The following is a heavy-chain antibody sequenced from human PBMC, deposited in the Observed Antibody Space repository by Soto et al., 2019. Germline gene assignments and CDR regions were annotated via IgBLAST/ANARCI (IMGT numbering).Heavy chain of an antibody. CDR2: ISLSTSTI. CDR3: ARDRTDSSGWYFDY. J-gene: IGHJ4*02. Sequence: GGSLRLSCEASGFTFSSYNMNWVRQAPGKGLEWVSYISLSTSTIYYADAVKGRFTISRDNAKNSLFLQMNNLRAEDTAVYYCARDRTDSSGWYFDYWGQGALVTVSS. CDR1: GFTFSSYN. D-gene: IGHD6-19*01. V-gene: IGHV3-48*01.